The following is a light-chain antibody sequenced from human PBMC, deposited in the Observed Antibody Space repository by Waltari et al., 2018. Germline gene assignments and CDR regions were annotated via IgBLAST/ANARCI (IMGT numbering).Light chain of an antibody. J-gene: IGKJ4*01. V-gene: IGKV4-1*01. CDR1: QSLLYTSNNKNY. CDR2: WGS. Sequence: DIVMTQSPDSLAVSLGERATINCKSSQSLLYTSNNKNYLAWYQQKPGQPPKVLIYWGSTRQAGVPDRFSGSGSVTDFTLTISSLQAADVAVYYCQQYYGCLPVTFGGGTKVEIK. CDR3: QQYYGCLPVT.